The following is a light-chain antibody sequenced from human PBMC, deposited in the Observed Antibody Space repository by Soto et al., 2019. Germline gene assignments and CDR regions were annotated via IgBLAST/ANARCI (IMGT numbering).Light chain of an antibody. J-gene: IGKJ4*01. CDR3: QQYYATPLT. Sequence: DIVMTQSPDSLAVSLGERATINCKSSQSLLYSSNNKNYLAWYQQKPGQPPELLISWASTRESGLPDRFSSSGSGTDFTLTISSLQAEDVAVYSCQQYYATPLTFGGGTKVEIK. V-gene: IGKV4-1*01. CDR2: WAS. CDR1: QSLLYSSNNKNY.